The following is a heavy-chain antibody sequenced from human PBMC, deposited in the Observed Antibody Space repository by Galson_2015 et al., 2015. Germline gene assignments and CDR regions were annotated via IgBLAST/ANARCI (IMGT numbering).Heavy chain of an antibody. CDR2: IKRDESEK. D-gene: IGHD5-18*01. CDR1: GFTFSSYW. V-gene: IGHV3-7*01. CDR3: ARDMYSDLSLDY. Sequence: LRLSCAASGFTFSSYWMSWVRQAPGKGLEWVANIKRDESEKYYVNSVKGRFTISRDNAKNSLYLQMNGLRAEDTAVYYCARDMYSDLSLDYWGQGTLVTVSS. J-gene: IGHJ4*02.